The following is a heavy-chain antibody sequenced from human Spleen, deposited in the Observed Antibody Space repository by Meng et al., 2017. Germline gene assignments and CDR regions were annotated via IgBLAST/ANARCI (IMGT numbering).Heavy chain of an antibody. CDR1: GYTFINYG. V-gene: IGHV7-4-1*02. CDR2: INTNTGNP. D-gene: IGHD3-10*01. J-gene: IGHJ6*02. Sequence: ASVKVSCKASGYTFINYGINWVRQAPGQGLEWMGWINTNTGNPTYAQGFTGRFVFSLDMSVTTAYLQISSLKAEDTAVYYCAREWVTMVRGANYYGMDVWGQGTTVAVSS. CDR3: AREWVTMVRGANYYGMDV.